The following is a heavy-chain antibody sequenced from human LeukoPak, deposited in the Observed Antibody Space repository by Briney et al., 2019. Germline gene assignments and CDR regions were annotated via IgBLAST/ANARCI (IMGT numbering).Heavy chain of an antibody. D-gene: IGHD3-22*01. V-gene: IGHV1-2*02. Sequence: ASVKVSCKASGYTFTSYYMHWVRQAPGQGLEWMGCINPNSGGTNYAQKFQGRVTMTRDTSISTAYMELSRLRSDDTAVYYCARDYYDSSGYYPPFDYWGQGTLVTVSS. CDR1: GYTFTSYY. CDR2: INPNSGGT. J-gene: IGHJ4*02. CDR3: ARDYYDSSGYYPPFDY.